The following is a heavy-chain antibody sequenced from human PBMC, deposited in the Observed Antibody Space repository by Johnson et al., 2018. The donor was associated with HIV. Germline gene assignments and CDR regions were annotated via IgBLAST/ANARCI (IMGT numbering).Heavy chain of an antibody. D-gene: IGHD3-22*01. J-gene: IGHJ3*02. CDR1: GFTFSSYA. V-gene: IGHV3-30-3*01. CDR2: ISYDGSNK. Sequence: QMQLVESGGGVVQPGRSLRLSCVASGFTFSSYAVHWVRQAPGKGLEWVAIISYDGSNKYYADSVKGRFTISRDNSKDTLYLQMNSLRAEDTAVYYCARDPSYDMAHTDGFDIWGQGTMVTVSS. CDR3: ARDPSYDMAHTDGFDI.